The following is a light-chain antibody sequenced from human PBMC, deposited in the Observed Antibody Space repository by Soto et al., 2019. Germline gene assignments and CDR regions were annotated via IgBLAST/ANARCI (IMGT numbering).Light chain of an antibody. Sequence: QSVLTQSPSASGTPGQRVTISCSGSRSNIGRNFAYWYQHVPVTAPRLLIQRNNERPSGVPDRFSGSKSGTSVSLTSSGLRSDDEATYYCAAWDDTLDAQVFGGGTQLTVL. CDR2: RNN. V-gene: IGLV1-47*01. CDR3: AAWDDTLDAQV. CDR1: RSNIGRNF. J-gene: IGLJ3*02.